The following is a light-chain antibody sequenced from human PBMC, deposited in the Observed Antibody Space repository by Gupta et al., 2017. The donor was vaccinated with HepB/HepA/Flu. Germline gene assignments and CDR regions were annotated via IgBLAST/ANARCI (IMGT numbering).Light chain of an antibody. CDR1: SGHSTYT. CDR3: QTWGTDFRI. V-gene: IGLV4-69*02. J-gene: IGLJ2*01. Sequence: QVVLPQSPSAPASPGPPVKLICTLSSGHSTYTIAWHQQQPEKGPRYLMNLNSDGSHSKGDGIPDRFSGSSSGAERYLTISSLQSDDEADYYCQTWGTDFRIFGGGTKLTVL. CDR2: LNSDGSH.